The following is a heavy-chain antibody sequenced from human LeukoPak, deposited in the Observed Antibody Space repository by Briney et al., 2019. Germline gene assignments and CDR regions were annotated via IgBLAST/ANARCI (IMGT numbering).Heavy chain of an antibody. D-gene: IGHD3-22*01. V-gene: IGHV3-15*01. Sequence: PGGSLRLSCAASGLTFSNAWMSWVRQAPGKGLEWVGRIKRKSDGGTTDYAAPVKGRFTISRDNSKNTLSLQMNSLRAEDTAVYYCAKGPQRKYYYDSSGYYADAFDIWGQGIMVTVSS. CDR3: AKGPQRKYYYDSSGYYADAFDI. J-gene: IGHJ3*02. CDR1: GLTFSNAW. CDR2: IKRKSDGGTT.